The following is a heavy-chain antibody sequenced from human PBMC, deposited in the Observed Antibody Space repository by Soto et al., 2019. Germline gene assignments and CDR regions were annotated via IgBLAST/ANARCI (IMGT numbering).Heavy chain of an antibody. J-gene: IGHJ6*03. D-gene: IGHD7-27*01. CDR3: ARDPLGLTASDYMDV. CDR1: GFTFSSYG. V-gene: IGHV3-33*01. CDR2: IWYDGSNK. Sequence: GGSLRLSCAASGFTFSSYGMHWVRQAPGKGLEWVAVIWYDGSNKYYADSVKGRFTISRDNSKNTLYLQMNSLRAEDTAVYYCARDPLGLTASDYMDVWGKGTTVTVSS.